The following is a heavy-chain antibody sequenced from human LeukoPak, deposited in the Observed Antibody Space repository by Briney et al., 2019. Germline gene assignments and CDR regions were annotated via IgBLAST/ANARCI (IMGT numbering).Heavy chain of an antibody. Sequence: GGSLRLSCAASGFTFSSYAMSWVRQAPGKGLEWVSAISGSGGSTYYADSVKGRFTISRDNSKNTLYLQMNSLRAEDTAVYYCAKEPQYYYDRSGYPNFDYWGQGTLLTVSS. CDR1: GFTFSSYA. CDR3: AKEPQYYYDRSGYPNFDY. J-gene: IGHJ4*02. D-gene: IGHD3-22*01. V-gene: IGHV3-23*01. CDR2: ISGSGGST.